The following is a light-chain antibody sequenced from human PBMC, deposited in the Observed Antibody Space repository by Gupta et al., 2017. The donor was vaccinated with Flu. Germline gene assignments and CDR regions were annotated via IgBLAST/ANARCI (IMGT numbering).Light chain of an antibody. CDR1: QRISSY. J-gene: IGKJ1*01. V-gene: IGKV1-39*01. CDR3: QHRYSSTWA. CDR2: AAS. Sequence: DIQMTQSPSSLSASVGDRVTITCRASQRISSYLNWYQQKPGKAPKLLIYAASRVKSGVPSRFSGSGSGTDFTLTISRRQPEDFATYYCQHRYSSTWAFGQGTKVEIK.